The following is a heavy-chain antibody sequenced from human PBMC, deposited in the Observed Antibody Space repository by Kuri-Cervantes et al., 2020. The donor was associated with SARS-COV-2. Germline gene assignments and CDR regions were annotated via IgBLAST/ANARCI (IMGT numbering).Heavy chain of an antibody. J-gene: IGHJ2*01. D-gene: IGHD3-22*01. CDR2: ISSSGSTI. CDR3: ARDRVGITMIVEDWYFDL. V-gene: IGHV3-48*03. Sequence: LSLTCAASGFTFSSYEMNWVRQAPGKGLEWVSYISSSGSTIYYADSVKGRFTISRDNAKNSLYLQMNSLRAEDTAVYYCARDRVGITMIVEDWYFDLWGRGTRV. CDR1: GFTFSSYE.